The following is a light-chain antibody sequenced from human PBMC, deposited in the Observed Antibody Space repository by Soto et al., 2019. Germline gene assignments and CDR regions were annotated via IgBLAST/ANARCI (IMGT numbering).Light chain of an antibody. J-gene: IGKJ1*01. V-gene: IGKV3-20*01. Sequence: EIVLTQSPATLSSFPGDRVTLSCRASQYINTRLAWYQHRPGQAPRLLIYAASSRATGIPDRFSGSGSGTDFTLTISRLEPEDFAVYYCQQYGSSPVAFGQGTKVDIK. CDR1: QYINTR. CDR2: AAS. CDR3: QQYGSSPVA.